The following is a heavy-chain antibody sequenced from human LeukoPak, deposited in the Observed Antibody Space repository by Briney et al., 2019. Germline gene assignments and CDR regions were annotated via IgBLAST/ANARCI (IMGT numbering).Heavy chain of an antibody. Sequence: VSVKVSCKASGYTFTSYGISWVRQAPGQGLEWMGWISAYNGNTNYAQKLQGRVTMTTDTSTSTAYMELRSLRSEDTAVYYCARDSTPTYYSGTYYFEYWGQGTLVTVSS. D-gene: IGHD1-26*01. CDR3: ARDSTPTYYSGTYYFEY. CDR1: GYTFTSYG. J-gene: IGHJ4*02. CDR2: ISAYNGNT. V-gene: IGHV1-18*01.